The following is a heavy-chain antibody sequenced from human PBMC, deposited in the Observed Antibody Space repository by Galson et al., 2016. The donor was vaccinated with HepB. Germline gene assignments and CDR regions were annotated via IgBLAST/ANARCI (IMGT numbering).Heavy chain of an antibody. CDR2: IYSDGSA. V-gene: IGHV3-66*02. CDR1: GFVVSTKY. Sequence: SLRLSCAASGFVVSTKYMSWVRQAPGKGLEWVSVIYSDGSAYYADSVKGRFTIPRDISKNMVDLQMNNLRAEDTAVYYCARGTGMDGWGQGTTVTVSS. J-gene: IGHJ6*02. CDR3: ARGTGMDG.